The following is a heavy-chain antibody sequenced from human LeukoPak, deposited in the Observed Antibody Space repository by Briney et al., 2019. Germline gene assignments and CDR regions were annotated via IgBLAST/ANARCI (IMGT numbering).Heavy chain of an antibody. D-gene: IGHD3-3*01. J-gene: IGHJ4*02. Sequence: TGGSLRLSCAASGFTFSNYAMNWVRQAPGKGLEWVSTLSGTGDSTYYPDSVKGRFTMSRDNSRNTLYLQMNSLRAEDTAIYYCAKVATMSGGYSDYWGQGTLVTVSS. CDR1: GFTFSNYA. V-gene: IGHV3-23*01. CDR2: LSGTGDST. CDR3: AKVATMSGGYSDY.